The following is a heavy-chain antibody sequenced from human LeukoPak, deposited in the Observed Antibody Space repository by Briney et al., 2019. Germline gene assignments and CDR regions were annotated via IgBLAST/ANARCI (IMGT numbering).Heavy chain of an antibody. Sequence: GGSLRRSCAASGFTFSSHAMSWVRQAPGKGLEWVSAISGSGGSTYYADSVKGRFTISRDNSKNTLYLQMNSLRAEVTAVYYCAKGSYYGSGSIGYYFDYWGQGTLVTVSS. D-gene: IGHD3-10*01. CDR1: GFTFSSHA. V-gene: IGHV3-23*01. CDR3: AKGSYYGSGSIGYYFDY. J-gene: IGHJ4*02. CDR2: ISGSGGST.